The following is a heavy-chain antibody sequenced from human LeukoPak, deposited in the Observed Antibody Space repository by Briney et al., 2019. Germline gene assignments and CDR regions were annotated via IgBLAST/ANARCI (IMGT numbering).Heavy chain of an antibody. CDR2: IRGSGGST. D-gene: IGHD6-13*01. V-gene: IGHV3-23*01. J-gene: IGHJ4*02. CDR3: AKVARAQQFDH. CDR1: GFTFSSYD. Sequence: PGGSLGHSCAASGFTFSSYDMRWVRQAPGKGLEWVSAIRGSGGSTYYADSVKGRFTISRDNSKNTLYLQMNSLRAEDTAVYYCAKVARAQQFDHWGQGTLVTVSS.